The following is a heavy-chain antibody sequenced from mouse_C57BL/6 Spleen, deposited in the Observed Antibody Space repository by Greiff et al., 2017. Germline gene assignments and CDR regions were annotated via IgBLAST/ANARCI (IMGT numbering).Heavy chain of an antibody. CDR3: ARSRELGRFDY. V-gene: IGHV1-22*01. J-gene: IGHJ2*01. Sequence: LMEPGASVKMSCKASGYTFTDYNMHWVKQSHGKSLEWIGYINPNNGGTSYNQKFKGKATLTVNKSSSTAYMELRSLTSEDSAVYYCARSRELGRFDYWGQGTTLTVSS. CDR1: GYTFTDYN. D-gene: IGHD4-1*01. CDR2: INPNNGGT.